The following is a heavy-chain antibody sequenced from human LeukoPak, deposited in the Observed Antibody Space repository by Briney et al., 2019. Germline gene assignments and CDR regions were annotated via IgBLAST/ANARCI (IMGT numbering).Heavy chain of an antibody. CDR1: GFTVSSNY. D-gene: IGHD6-19*01. J-gene: IGHJ4*02. CDR2: IYRGGGT. V-gene: IGHV3-53*01. Sequence: GGSLRLSCAASGFTVSSNYMSWVRQARGKGLEWVSTIYRGGGTSYADSVKGRFTISRDNYKNTRYLQRNSLRAEDTAVYYCGGEMGSSGNGYWGQGTLVTVSS. CDR3: GGEMGSSGNGY.